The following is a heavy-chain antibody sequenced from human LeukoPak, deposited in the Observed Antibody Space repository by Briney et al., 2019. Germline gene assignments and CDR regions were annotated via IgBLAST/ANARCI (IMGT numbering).Heavy chain of an antibody. CDR2: IYYSGST. CDR1: GGSISSSSYY. CDR3: ARARRQYYYGSGSYPNWFDP. V-gene: IGHV4-39*01. Sequence: PSETLSLTCTVSGGSISSSSYYWGWIRQPPGKGLEWIGSIYYSGSTYYNPSLKSRVTISVDTSKNQFSLKLSSVTAADTAVYYCARARRQYYYGSGSYPNWFDPWGQGTLVTVSS. D-gene: IGHD3-10*01. J-gene: IGHJ5*02.